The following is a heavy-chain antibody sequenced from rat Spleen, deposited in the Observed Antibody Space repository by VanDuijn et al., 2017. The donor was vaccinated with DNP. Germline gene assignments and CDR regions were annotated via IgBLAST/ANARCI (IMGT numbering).Heavy chain of an antibody. CDR3: ATELPFDF. CDR2: ISPSGGST. D-gene: IGHD1-4*01. V-gene: IGHV5-27*01. J-gene: IGHJ1*01. Sequence: EVQLVESGGGLVQPGRSLKLSCAVSGFTFNDYYMAWVRQAPAKGLEWVATISPSGGSTYYRDSVKGRFTISRDNAKSTLYLQMDSLRSEDTATYYCATELPFDFWGPGTMVTVSS. CDR1: GFTFNDYY.